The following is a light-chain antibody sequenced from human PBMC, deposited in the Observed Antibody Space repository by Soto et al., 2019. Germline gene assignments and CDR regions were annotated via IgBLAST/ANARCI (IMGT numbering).Light chain of an antibody. J-gene: IGKJ2*01. CDR2: GAS. V-gene: IGKV3-20*01. Sequence: EIVLTQSPGTLSLSPGERATLSCRASQIVTSDYLAWYQQKPGQAPRLLIHGASTRASGIPDRFIGSGSGTYSALTIPRLEREDFAAFHCQRYGGPPATFGQGTKLEIK. CDR3: QRYGGPPAT. CDR1: QIVTSDY.